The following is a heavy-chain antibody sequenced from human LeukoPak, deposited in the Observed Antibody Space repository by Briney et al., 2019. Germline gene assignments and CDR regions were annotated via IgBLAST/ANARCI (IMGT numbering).Heavy chain of an antibody. D-gene: IGHD6-19*01. Sequence: PGGSLRLSCAASGFTFSSYAMSWVRQAPGKGLEWVSAISGSGGSAYYADSVKGRFTISRDNSKNTLYLQMNSLRAEDTAVYYCAKDGDTYSSGWPYFDYWGQGTLVTVSS. CDR1: GFTFSSYA. CDR2: ISGSGGSA. V-gene: IGHV3-23*01. J-gene: IGHJ4*02. CDR3: AKDGDTYSSGWPYFDY.